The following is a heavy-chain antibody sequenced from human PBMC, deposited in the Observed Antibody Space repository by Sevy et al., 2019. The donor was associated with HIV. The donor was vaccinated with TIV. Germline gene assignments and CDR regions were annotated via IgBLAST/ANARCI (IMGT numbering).Heavy chain of an antibody. CDR3: VSGNSGYYSDS. CDR2: IYPGDSDT. V-gene: IGHV5-51*01. CDR1: GYSFTTYW. Sequence: GESLKISCQGSGYSFTTYWISWVRQMPGKGLEWMGIIYPGDSDTKYNPSLQGQVSISADNSINTAYLQWNSLKASDTGMYYCVSGNSGYYSDSWGQGTLVTVSS. J-gene: IGHJ4*02. D-gene: IGHD6-19*01.